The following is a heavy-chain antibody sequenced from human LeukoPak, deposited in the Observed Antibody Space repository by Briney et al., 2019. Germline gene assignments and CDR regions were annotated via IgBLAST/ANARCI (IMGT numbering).Heavy chain of an antibody. CDR2: ISGSGGST. CDR1: GFSFSNYV. J-gene: IGHJ4*02. Sequence: GGSLRLSCVPSGFSFSNYVMSRVRQAPGKGLEWVSSISGSGGSTHYVDSVKGRFTISRDKTKNTLYLQMNSLRAEDTAVYYCAKSSYYDASGYYREYYFDSWGQGTLVTVSS. CDR3: AKSSYYDASGYYREYYFDS. D-gene: IGHD3-22*01. V-gene: IGHV3-23*01.